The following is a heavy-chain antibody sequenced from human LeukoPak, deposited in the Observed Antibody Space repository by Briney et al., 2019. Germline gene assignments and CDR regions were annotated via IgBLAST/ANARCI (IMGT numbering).Heavy chain of an antibody. D-gene: IGHD3-10*02. J-gene: IGHJ6*04. CDR3: AELGITMIGGV. V-gene: IGHV3-21*01. CDR1: GFTFSSYG. Sequence: GGSLRLSCAASGFTFSSYGMHWVRQAPGKGLEWVSSISSSSSYIYYADSVKGRFTISRDNAQNSVYLQMNSLRAEDTAVYYCAELGITMIGGVWGKGTTVTISS. CDR2: ISSSSSYI.